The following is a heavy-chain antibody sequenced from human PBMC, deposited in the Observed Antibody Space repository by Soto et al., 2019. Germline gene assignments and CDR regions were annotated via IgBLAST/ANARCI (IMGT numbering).Heavy chain of an antibody. D-gene: IGHD3-3*01. V-gene: IGHV3-30*03. Sequence: GGSLKISCSASVFPFSSYGMHWVRQAPGKGLEWVAVISYDGSNKYYADSVKGRFTISRDNSKNTLYLQMNSLRAEDTAVYYFARDYDFWSGYYAPDVWGKGTTVTVSS. J-gene: IGHJ6*04. CDR3: ARDYDFWSGYYAPDV. CDR2: ISYDGSNK. CDR1: VFPFSSYG.